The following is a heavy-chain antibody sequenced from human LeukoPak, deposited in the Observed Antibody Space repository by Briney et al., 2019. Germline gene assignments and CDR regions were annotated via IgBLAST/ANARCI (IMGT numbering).Heavy chain of an antibody. CDR2: IWYDGSNK. D-gene: IGHD6-13*01. Sequence: GGSLRLSCAASGFTFSSYGMHWDRQAPGKGLEWVAVIWYDGSNKYYADSVKGRFTISRDNSKNTLYLQMNSLRAEDTAVYYCARRLNMAAAGTEWFDPWGQGTLVTVSS. CDR3: ARRLNMAAAGTEWFDP. J-gene: IGHJ5*02. V-gene: IGHV3-33*01. CDR1: GFTFSSYG.